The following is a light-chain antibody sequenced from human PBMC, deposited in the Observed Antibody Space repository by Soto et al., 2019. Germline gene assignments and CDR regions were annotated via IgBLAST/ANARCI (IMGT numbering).Light chain of an antibody. CDR1: SSDVGAHNY. CDR2: DVS. Sequence: QSALTQPASVSGSPGQSITISCTGTSSDVGAHNYVSWYQQHPGKAPKLMIYDVSNRPSGLSNRFSGSNSGNTASLTISGLQAEDEADYFCSSYTGSSTLFGGGTKVTVL. V-gene: IGLV2-14*01. CDR3: SSYTGSSTL. J-gene: IGLJ2*01.